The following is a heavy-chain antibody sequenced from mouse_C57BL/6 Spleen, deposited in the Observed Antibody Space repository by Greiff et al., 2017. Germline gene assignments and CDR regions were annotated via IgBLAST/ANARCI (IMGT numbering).Heavy chain of an antibody. CDR2: IDPEDGDT. D-gene: IGHD3-2*02. V-gene: IGHV14-1*01. Sequence: EVQLQESGAELVRPGASVKLSCTASGFNIKDYYMHWVKQRPEQGLEWIGRIDPEDGDTEYAPKFQGKATMTADTSSNTAYLQLSSLTSEDTAVYYCTTPSAQATSAWFAYWGQGTLVTVSA. CDR3: TTPSAQATSAWFAY. CDR1: GFNIKDYY. J-gene: IGHJ3*01.